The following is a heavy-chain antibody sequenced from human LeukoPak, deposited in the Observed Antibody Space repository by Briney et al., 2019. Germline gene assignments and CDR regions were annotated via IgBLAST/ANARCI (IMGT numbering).Heavy chain of an antibody. Sequence: SETLSLTCAVYGGSFSGYYWSWIRQPPGKGLEWIGEINHSGSTNYNPSLKSRVTISVDTSKNQFSLKLSSVTAADTAVYYCARGAFSGRRGNASDIWGQGTMVTVSS. CDR3: ARGAFSGRRGNASDI. D-gene: IGHD1-26*01. V-gene: IGHV4-34*01. CDR1: GGSFSGYY. CDR2: INHSGST. J-gene: IGHJ3*02.